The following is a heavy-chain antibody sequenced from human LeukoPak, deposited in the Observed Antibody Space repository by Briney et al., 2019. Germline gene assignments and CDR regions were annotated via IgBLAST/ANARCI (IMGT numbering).Heavy chain of an antibody. CDR3: ARVGAIFGVVISFDY. CDR2: IYYSGST. CDR1: GGSISSYY. D-gene: IGHD3-3*01. Sequence: SETLSLTCTVSGGSISSYYWSWIRQPPGKGLEWIGYIYYSGSTYYNPSLKSRVTISVDTSKNQFSLKLSSVTAADTAVYYCARVGAIFGVVISFDYWGQGTLVTVSS. V-gene: IGHV4-59*12. J-gene: IGHJ4*02.